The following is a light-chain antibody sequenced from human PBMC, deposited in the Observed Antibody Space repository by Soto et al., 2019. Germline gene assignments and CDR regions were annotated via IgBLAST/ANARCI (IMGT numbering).Light chain of an antibody. J-gene: IGKJ1*01. CDR3: QQYGMSRWT. V-gene: IGKV3-20*01. CDR1: QSVSTTY. CDR2: GTS. Sequence: ETVLTQSPGTLSLSPGERANLSCRASQSVSTTYLAWYQQKPGQSPRLLIYGTSNRATGIPDRFSGSGSGTDFTLTISRLEPEDFAVYYCQQYGMSRWTFGQGTKVDIK.